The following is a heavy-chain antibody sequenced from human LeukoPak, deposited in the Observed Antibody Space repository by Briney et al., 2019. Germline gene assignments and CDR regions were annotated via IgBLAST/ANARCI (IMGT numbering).Heavy chain of an antibody. CDR2: IYNSGST. J-gene: IGHJ3*02. Sequence: SETLSLTCTVSGGSISSSYWSWIRQPPGKGLEWIGYIYNSGSTNYNPSLESRITISVDTSKNQFSLKLSSVTAADTAVYYCARGLLSGYYFAFDIWGQGTMVTVSS. D-gene: IGHD3-22*01. CDR1: GGSISSSY. V-gene: IGHV4-59*08. CDR3: ARGLLSGYYFAFDI.